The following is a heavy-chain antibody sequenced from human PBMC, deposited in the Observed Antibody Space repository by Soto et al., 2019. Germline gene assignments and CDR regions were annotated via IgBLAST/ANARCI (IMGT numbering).Heavy chain of an antibody. CDR3: ATEPSL. V-gene: IGHV4-31*03. J-gene: IGHJ4*02. CDR2: IYYSGGT. Sequence: QVQLQESGPGLVKPSQPLSLTCTVSGGSISCVGYFWHWIRQHPGKGLEWIGYIYYSGGTYYNPSLTRRGTISVDTSKNQFSLKLSSVTAADTTVYYCATEPSLWGQGTLVTVSS. CDR1: GGSISCVGYF.